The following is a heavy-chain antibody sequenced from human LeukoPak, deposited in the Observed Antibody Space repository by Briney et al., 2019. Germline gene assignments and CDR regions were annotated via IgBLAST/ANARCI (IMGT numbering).Heavy chain of an antibody. CDR2: INHSGST. V-gene: IGHV4-34*01. CDR3: ARTAYTNYGDYPHFDY. J-gene: IGHJ4*02. Sequence: PSKTLSLTCAVYGGSFSGYYWSWIRQPPGKGLEWIGEINHSGSTYYNPSLKSRVTISVDTSKNQFSLKLSSVTAADTAVYYCARTAYTNYGDYPHFDYWGQGTLVTVSS. D-gene: IGHD4-17*01. CDR1: GGSFSGYY.